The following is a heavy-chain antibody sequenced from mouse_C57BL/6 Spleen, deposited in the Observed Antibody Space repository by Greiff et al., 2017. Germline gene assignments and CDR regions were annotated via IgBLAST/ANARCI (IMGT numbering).Heavy chain of an antibody. CDR1: GFTFSSYA. V-gene: IGHV5-4*01. CDR3: AREGQDYCDY. J-gene: IGHJ2*01. CDR2: ISDGGSYT. Sequence: VKLVESGGGLVKPGGSLKLSCAASGFTFSSYAMSWVRQTPEKRLEWVATISDGGSYTYYPDNVKGRFTISRDNAKNNLYLQMSHLKSEDTAMYYCAREGQDYCDYWGQGTTLTVSS.